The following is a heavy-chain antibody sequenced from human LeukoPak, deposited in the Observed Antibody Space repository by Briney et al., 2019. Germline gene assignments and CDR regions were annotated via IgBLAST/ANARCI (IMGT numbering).Heavy chain of an antibody. J-gene: IGHJ4*02. V-gene: IGHV4-31*03. Sequence: SQTLSLTCTVSGGSISSGGYYWSWIRQHPGKGLEWIGYIYYSGYTYYNPSLKSRVTISVDTSKNQFSLKLSSVTAADTAVFYCARGAENPLWQPGFDYWGQGALVTVPS. CDR3: ARGAENPLWQPGFDY. D-gene: IGHD6-13*01. CDR1: GGSISSGGYY. CDR2: IYYSGYT.